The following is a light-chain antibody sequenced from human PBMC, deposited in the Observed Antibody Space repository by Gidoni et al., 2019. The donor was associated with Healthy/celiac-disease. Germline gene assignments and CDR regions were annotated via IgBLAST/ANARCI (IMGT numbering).Light chain of an antibody. Sequence: DIPMTQSPSSLSASVGDRVTITCQASPDISNSFNWYQQKQGQAPKRLIYDASNFETGGPSRCSGSGSVTDFTFTISSLQPEDIVTYYCQQYDNLRALTFGGGTKVEIK. CDR1: PDISNS. CDR2: DAS. J-gene: IGKJ4*01. CDR3: QQYDNLRALT. V-gene: IGKV1-33*01.